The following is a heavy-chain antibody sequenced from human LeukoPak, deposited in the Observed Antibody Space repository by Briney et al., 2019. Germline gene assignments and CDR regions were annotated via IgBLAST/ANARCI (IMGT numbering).Heavy chain of an antibody. Sequence: GGSLRLSCAASGFTFSSYGMHWVRQAPGKGLEWVAFIRYDGNNKYYADSVKGRFTISRDNSKNTLYLQMNSLRAEDTAVYYCARAYSERYGLGYYYMDVWGKGTTVTISS. CDR1: GFTFSSYG. D-gene: IGHD1-26*01. CDR2: IRYDGNNK. CDR3: ARAYSERYGLGYYYMDV. J-gene: IGHJ6*03. V-gene: IGHV3-30*02.